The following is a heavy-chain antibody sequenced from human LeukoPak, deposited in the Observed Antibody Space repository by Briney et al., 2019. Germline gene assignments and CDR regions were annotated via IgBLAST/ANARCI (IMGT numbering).Heavy chain of an antibody. V-gene: IGHV3-23*01. J-gene: IGHJ4*02. CDR3: AKGTGYDVFFFDY. CDR1: GFTFSTYA. CDR2: ISGGGGST. Sequence: GGSLTLSCAASGFTFSTYAMSWVRQAPGQGLEWVSAISGGGGSTYYADSLQGRFTISRDNSKNTLYLQMNSLRAEDTAVYYCAKGTGYDVFFFDYWGQGTLVTVSS. D-gene: IGHD3/OR15-3a*01.